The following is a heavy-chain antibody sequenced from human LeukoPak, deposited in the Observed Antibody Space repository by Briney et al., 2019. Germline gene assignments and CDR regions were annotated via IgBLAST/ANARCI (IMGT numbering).Heavy chain of an antibody. Sequence: GGPLRLSCAASGFTFSNYWMHWLRQAPGKGLVWVSRINSDGSRTTYADSVKGRFTISRDNAKNTLYLQMNSLRAEDTAVYYCVRDEYGSESYWGQGTLVTVSS. CDR2: INSDGSRT. J-gene: IGHJ4*02. CDR3: VRDEYGSESY. D-gene: IGHD3-10*01. CDR1: GFTFSNYW. V-gene: IGHV3-74*01.